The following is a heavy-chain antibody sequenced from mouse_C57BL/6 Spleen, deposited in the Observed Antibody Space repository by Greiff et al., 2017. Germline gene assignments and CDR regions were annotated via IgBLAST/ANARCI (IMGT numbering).Heavy chain of an antibody. CDR1: GYTFTSYW. Sequence: VQLQQPGTELVKPGASVKLSCKASGYTFTSYWMHWVKQRPGQGLEWIGNINPSNGGTNYNEKFKSKATLTVDKSSSTASMQLSSLTSEDSAVYYCARSEGYDEPFAYWGQGTLVTVSA. CDR3: ARSEGYDEPFAY. V-gene: IGHV1-53*01. CDR2: INPSNGGT. D-gene: IGHD2-14*01. J-gene: IGHJ3*01.